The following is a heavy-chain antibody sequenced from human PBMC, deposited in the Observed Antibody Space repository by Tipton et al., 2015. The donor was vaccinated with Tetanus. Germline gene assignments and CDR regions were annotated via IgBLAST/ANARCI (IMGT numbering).Heavy chain of an antibody. CDR2: IHQTGTT. CDR1: GGSFNGYY. J-gene: IGHJ1*01. Sequence: PSLTCVVYGGSFNGYYWNWIRQSPGKGLEWIGEIHQTGTTNYNPSLKSRVSISLDMAKNQFSLRLTSVTAADTAMYYCARGPLRFFDHWGQGTLVTVSS. CDR3: ARGPLRFFDH. V-gene: IGHV4-34*01.